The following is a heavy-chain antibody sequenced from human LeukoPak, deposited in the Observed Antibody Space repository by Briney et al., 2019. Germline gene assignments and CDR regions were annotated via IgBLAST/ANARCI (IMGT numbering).Heavy chain of an antibody. CDR2: IDSSGNYK. D-gene: IGHD6-6*01. J-gene: IGHJ4*02. Sequence: GGTLRLSCADSGFTFSTNDMNWVRQAPGKGLEWVSSIDSSGNYKYYADSVKGRFTISRDNAKNSLYLQMNSLRAEDTAVYYCARIGSSSHYFDYWGQGTLVTVSS. CDR3: ARIGSSSHYFDY. V-gene: IGHV3-21*01. CDR1: GFTFSTND.